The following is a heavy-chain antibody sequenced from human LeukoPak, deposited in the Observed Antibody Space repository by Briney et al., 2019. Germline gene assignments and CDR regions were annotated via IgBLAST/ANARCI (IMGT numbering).Heavy chain of an antibody. CDR3: ARTLGYCSSTSCYNYYYYYMDV. D-gene: IGHD2-2*02. Sequence: PSETLSLTCTVSGGSISSYYWSWIRQPPGKGLEWIGYIYTSGSTNYNPSLKSRVTISVDTSKNQFSLKLSSVTAADTAVYYCARTLGYCSSTSCYNYYYYYMDVWGKGTTVILSS. CDR2: IYTSGST. CDR1: GGSISSYY. J-gene: IGHJ6*03. V-gene: IGHV4-4*09.